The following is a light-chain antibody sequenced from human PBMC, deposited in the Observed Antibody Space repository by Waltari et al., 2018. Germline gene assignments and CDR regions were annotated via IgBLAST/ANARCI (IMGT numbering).Light chain of an antibody. CDR1: SSDVGGYTS. Sequence: QSALTQPRSVSGSPGQSVTISCPGTSSDVGGYTSVSWYQQHPGKAPKLMIYDVSKLPSGVPDRFSGSKSGNTASLTISGLQAEDEADYYCCSYAGSYTFVFGGGTKLTVL. J-gene: IGLJ2*01. CDR2: DVS. CDR3: CSYAGSYTFV. V-gene: IGLV2-11*01.